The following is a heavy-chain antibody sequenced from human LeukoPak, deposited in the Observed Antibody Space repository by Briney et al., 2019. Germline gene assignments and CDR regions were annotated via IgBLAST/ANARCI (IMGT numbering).Heavy chain of an antibody. V-gene: IGHV4-34*01. CDR1: GGSFSGYY. CDR3: ARGPYYDSSGYYTDY. J-gene: IGHJ4*02. D-gene: IGHD3-22*01. Sequence: SETLSLTCAVYGGSFSGYYWSWIRQPPGKGLEWIGEINHSGSTNYNPSLKSRVTISVDTSKNQFSLKLSSVTAADTAVYYCARGPYYDSSGYYTDYWGQGTLVPSPQ. CDR2: INHSGST.